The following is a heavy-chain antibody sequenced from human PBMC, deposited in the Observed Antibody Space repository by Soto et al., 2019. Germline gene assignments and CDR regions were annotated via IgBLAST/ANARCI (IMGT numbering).Heavy chain of an antibody. J-gene: IGHJ6*02. D-gene: IGHD5-18*01. CDR1: GGSISSSSYY. V-gene: IGHV4-31*03. Sequence: SETLSLTCTVSGGSISSSSYYWGWIRQHPGKGLEWIGYIYYSGSTYYNPSLKSRVTISVDTSKDQFSLKLSSVTAEETAVYYCARDPARYSYGPFRIKTPEYGMDVWGQGTTVT. CDR3: ARDPARYSYGPFRIKTPEYGMDV. CDR2: IYYSGST.